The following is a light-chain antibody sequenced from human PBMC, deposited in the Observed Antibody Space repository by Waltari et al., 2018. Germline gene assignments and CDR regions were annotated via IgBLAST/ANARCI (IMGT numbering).Light chain of an antibody. V-gene: IGKV3-20*01. CDR2: GAS. J-gene: IGKJ1*01. CDR1: QSVTSNY. CDR3: QQYGNSLWT. Sequence: EIVLTQSPGTLSLSPGERATLSCRASQSVTSNYLAWYQQRPGRAPRLLIYGASSKATAIPDRFSGSGSGTDFTLTISRLEPEDFAVYYCQQYGNSLWTFGQGTKVEIK.